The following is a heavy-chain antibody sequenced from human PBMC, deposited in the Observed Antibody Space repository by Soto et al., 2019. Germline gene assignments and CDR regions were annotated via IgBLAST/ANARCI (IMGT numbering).Heavy chain of an antibody. CDR1: GFTFDDYA. J-gene: IGHJ5*02. Sequence: GGSLRLSCAASGFTFDDYAMHWVRQAPGKGLEWVSGISWNSGSIAYADSVKGRFTISRDNAKNSLYLQMNSLRAEDTALYYCAKDSSRYYWNGDGNNWFDPWGQGTMVTVSS. CDR3: AKDSSRYYWNGDGNNWFDP. CDR2: ISWNSGSI. V-gene: IGHV3-9*01. D-gene: IGHD1-1*01.